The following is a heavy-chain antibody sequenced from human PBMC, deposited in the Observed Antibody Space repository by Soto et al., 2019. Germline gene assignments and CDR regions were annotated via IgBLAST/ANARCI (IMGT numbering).Heavy chain of an antibody. V-gene: IGHV3-9*01. J-gene: IGHJ4*02. CDR2: ISWNSGSR. Sequence: SLRLSCAASGFTFHDHSMHWVRQAPGKGLEWVSGISWNSGSRGYADSVKGRFTISRDNARNSLYLQMNSLRPEDTALYYCAKDLRSTTWYTISFFDYWGQGALVTVSS. CDR3: AKDLRSTTWYTISFFDY. D-gene: IGHD6-13*01. CDR1: GFTFHDHS.